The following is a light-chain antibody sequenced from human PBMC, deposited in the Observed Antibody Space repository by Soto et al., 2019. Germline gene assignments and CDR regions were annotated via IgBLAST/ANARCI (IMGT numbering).Light chain of an antibody. Sequence: QSALTQPRSVSGSPGQSVTISCTGTSSDVGDYNYVSWYQHHAGKAPKLIIYDVTKRPSGVPHRFSGSKSGSTASLTISGLQADDEADYYCCSYADIYTYVFGTGTKVTVL. CDR1: SSDVGDYNY. CDR2: DVT. CDR3: CSYADIYTYV. J-gene: IGLJ1*01. V-gene: IGLV2-11*01.